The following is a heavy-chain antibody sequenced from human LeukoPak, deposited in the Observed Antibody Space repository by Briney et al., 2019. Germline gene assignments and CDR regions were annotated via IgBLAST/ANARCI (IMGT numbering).Heavy chain of an antibody. V-gene: IGHV1-2*02. J-gene: IGHJ4*02. CDR1: GYTFTGYY. CDR3: ARVGAITMVRGADFDY. Sequence: ASVKVSCKASGYTFTGYYMHWVRQAPGQGLEWMGWINPNSGGTNYAQKFQGRVTMTRDTSISTAYMELSRLRSDDTAVYYCARVGAITMVRGADFDYWGQGTLVTVSS. CDR2: INPNSGGT. D-gene: IGHD3-10*01.